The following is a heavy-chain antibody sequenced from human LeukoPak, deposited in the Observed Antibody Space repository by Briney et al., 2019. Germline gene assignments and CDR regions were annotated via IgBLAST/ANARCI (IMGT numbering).Heavy chain of an antibody. J-gene: IGHJ4*02. CDR3: ARGKVATTPGAFDY. CDR1: GFTFSSKY. Sequence: PGGSLSLSCAASGFTFSSKYMRWVRQAPGKGLEGVSVIYSGCSTYYADSVKGRFTISRDNSKNTLYLQMSSLRAEDTAVYYCARGKVATTPGAFDYWGQGTLVTVSS. CDR2: IYSGCST. V-gene: IGHV3-53*01. D-gene: IGHD5-12*01.